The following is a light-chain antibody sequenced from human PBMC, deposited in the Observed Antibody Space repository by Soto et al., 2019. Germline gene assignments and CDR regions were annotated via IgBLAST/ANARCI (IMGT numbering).Light chain of an antibody. CDR3: QQYDNLPIT. V-gene: IGKV1-5*03. Sequence: DIQMTPSPSTLSASVGDRVTITCRASQSISVWLAWYQQKAGKAPNLLIYKASRLESGVPSRFSGSGSETEFTLTISGLQPGDSATYYCQQYDNLPITFAQGTRLEIK. CDR1: QSISVW. J-gene: IGKJ5*01. CDR2: KAS.